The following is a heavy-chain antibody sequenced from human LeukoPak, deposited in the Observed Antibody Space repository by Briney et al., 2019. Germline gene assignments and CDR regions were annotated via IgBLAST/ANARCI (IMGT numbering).Heavy chain of an antibody. CDR2: ISWNSGSI. D-gene: IGHD2-21*01. Sequence: GGSLRLSCAASGFTFSSYAMSWVRQAPGKGLEWVSGISWNSGSIGYADSVKGRFTISRDNAKNSLYLQMNSLRAEDTALYYCAKGGPTVVIDPFDYWGQGTLVTVSS. J-gene: IGHJ4*02. V-gene: IGHV3-9*01. CDR1: GFTFSSYA. CDR3: AKGGPTVVIDPFDY.